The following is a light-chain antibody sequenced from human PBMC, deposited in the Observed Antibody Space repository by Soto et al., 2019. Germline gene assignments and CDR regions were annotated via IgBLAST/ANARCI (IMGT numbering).Light chain of an antibody. Sequence: DVVMTQSPLSLPVTLGQPASISCRSSQRLVSSDVNTFLNWFQQRPGQSPRRLIYKVSNRYSGVPDRFTGSGSGSAFTLKISRVAAGDVGVYYCMQCTHAAWTFGQGAKVETK. V-gene: IGKV2-30*01. CDR3: MQCTHAAWT. CDR2: KVS. CDR1: QRLVSSDVNTF. J-gene: IGKJ1*01.